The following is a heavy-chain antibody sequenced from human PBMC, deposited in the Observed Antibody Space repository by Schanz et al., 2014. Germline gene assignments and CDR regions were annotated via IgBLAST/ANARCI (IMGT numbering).Heavy chain of an antibody. V-gene: IGHV3-21*01. CDR3: VVALAGNAFDI. Sequence: EVQLVESGGGLVKPGGSLSLSCAASGFTFSNYAMSWVRQAPGKGLDWVSSITSSRSFIYYADSVRGRFTISRDNAKNSLYLQMNSLRADDTAVYYCVVALAGNAFDIWGQGTMVTVSS. D-gene: IGHD1-1*01. CDR1: GFTFSNYA. J-gene: IGHJ3*02. CDR2: ITSSRSFI.